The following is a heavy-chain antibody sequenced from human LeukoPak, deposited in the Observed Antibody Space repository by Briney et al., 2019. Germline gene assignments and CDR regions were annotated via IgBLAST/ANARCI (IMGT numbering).Heavy chain of an antibody. CDR1: GCTFTGYY. CDR2: SNPTSGGT. D-gene: IGHD6-19*01. CDR3: ARGGSAWENPFDY. Sequence: ASVTVTCKASGCTFTGYYLHWVRQPPGQGREWMGWSNPTSGGTKYAHKFQDGATITRERYINTASMSVSKLTADGGAVFYCARGGSAWENPFDYWGQGTLVTVSS. V-gene: IGHV1-2*02. J-gene: IGHJ4*02.